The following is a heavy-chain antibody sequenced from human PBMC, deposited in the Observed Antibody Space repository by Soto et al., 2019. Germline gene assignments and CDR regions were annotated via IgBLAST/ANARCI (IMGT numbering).Heavy chain of an antibody. CDR2: IIPIFGTA. CDR1: GGTFSSYA. D-gene: IGHD6-13*01. J-gene: IGHJ6*02. Sequence: SVKVSCKASGGTFSSYAISWVRQAPGQGLEWMGGIIPIFGTANYAQKFQGRVTITADESTSTAYMELSSLRSEDTAVYYCARGELAAAGTGYYYYGMDVWGQGTRVTVSS. CDR3: ARGELAAAGTGYYYYGMDV. V-gene: IGHV1-69*13.